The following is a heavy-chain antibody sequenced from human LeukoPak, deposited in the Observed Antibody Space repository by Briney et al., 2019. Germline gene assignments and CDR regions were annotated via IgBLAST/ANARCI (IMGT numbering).Heavy chain of an antibody. V-gene: IGHV3-49*03. D-gene: IGHD1-26*01. CDR3: TRDGGSYFSLTDY. CDR2: IRSKGYGGTT. Sequence: GGSLRLSCTGSGFTFGDYAMSWFRQAPGKGLEWVGFIRSKGYGGTTEYVASVKGRFTISRDDSKSIAYLQMNSLKTEDTAVYYCTRDGGSYFSLTDYWGQGTLVTVSS. J-gene: IGHJ4*02. CDR1: GFTFGDYA.